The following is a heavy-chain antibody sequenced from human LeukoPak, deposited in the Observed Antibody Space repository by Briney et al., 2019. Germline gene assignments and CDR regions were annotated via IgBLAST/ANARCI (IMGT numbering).Heavy chain of an antibody. D-gene: IGHD7-27*01. CDR1: GITFRDYW. V-gene: IGHV3-11*01. CDR3: ARKNWGSFDR. CDR2: ISTSGSTT. J-gene: IGHJ4*02. Sequence: GGSLRLSCAASGITFRDYWMSWIRQAPGKGLEWVSCISTSGSTTYYADSVKGRFTISRDNAKGSLYLQMNSLRAEDTAVYYCARKNWGSFDRWGQGTLVTVSS.